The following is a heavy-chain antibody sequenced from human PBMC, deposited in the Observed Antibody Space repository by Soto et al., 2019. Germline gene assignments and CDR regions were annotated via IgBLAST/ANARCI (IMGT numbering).Heavy chain of an antibody. CDR1: GGSFSGYY. D-gene: IGHD6-19*01. CDR3: ARVHSSGWYGGYYFDY. V-gene: IGHV4-34*01. Sequence: PSETLSLTCAVYGGSFSGYYWSWIRQPPGKGLEWIGEINHSGSTNYNPSLKSRITISVDTSKNQFSLKLSFVTVADTAVYYCARVHSSGWYGGYYFDYWGQGTLVTVSS. J-gene: IGHJ4*02. CDR2: INHSGST.